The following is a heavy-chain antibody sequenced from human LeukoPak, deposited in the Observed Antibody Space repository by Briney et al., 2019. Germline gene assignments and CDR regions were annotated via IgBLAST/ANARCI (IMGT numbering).Heavy chain of an antibody. CDR3: ARHVATNYYYNYYGLDV. Sequence: SETLSLTCAVSGGSISSNSYYWGWVRQSPGKGLEWIGAIYYSGNTYYSPSLKSRVTISADTSKNQFSLNLSAVTAADAATYYCARHVATNYYYNYYGLDVWGQGTTVTVSS. CDR1: GGSISSNSYY. J-gene: IGHJ6*02. V-gene: IGHV4-39*01. CDR2: IYYSGNT.